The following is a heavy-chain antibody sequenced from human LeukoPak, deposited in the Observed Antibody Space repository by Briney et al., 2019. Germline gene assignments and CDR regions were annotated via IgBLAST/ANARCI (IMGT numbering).Heavy chain of an antibody. CDR1: GGSVSSSGYY. CDR2: IHNSGST. CDR3: AVRYSYGYD. D-gene: IGHD5-18*01. J-gene: IGHJ4*02. Sequence: PSETLSLTCTVSGGSVSSSGYYWSWIRQPPGKGLEYIGYIHNSGSTNYNPSLKSRVTISLDTSKNQFSLKLSSVTAADTAMYYCAVRYSYGYDWGQGTLVTVSS. V-gene: IGHV4-61*08.